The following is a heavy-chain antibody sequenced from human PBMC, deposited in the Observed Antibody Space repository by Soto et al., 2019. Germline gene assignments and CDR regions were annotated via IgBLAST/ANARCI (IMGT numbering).Heavy chain of an antibody. CDR3: ARDKYCSGGSCRKNWFDP. CDR2: IYDDGSA. D-gene: IGHD2-15*01. CDR1: GGSISSSY. V-gene: IGHV4-59*01. Sequence: SETLSLTCTVSGGSISSSYWSWIRQPPGKGLEWLAYIYDDGSANYNPSLKSRATISLDMSKNQFSLKLTSVTAADTAVYYCARDKYCSGGSCRKNWFDPWGQGTLVAVSS. J-gene: IGHJ5*02.